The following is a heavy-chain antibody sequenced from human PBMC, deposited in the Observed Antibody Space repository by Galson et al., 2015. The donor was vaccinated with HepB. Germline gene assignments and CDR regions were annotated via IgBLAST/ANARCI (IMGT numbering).Heavy chain of an antibody. CDR1: GFTFSTSS. J-gene: IGHJ6*02. CDR3: ARELGYYESSGYHTSGMGV. V-gene: IGHV3-21*01. D-gene: IGHD3-22*01. CDR2: IGSTSSYL. Sequence: SLRLSCAASGFTFSTSSIKWVRQAPGKGLEWVSSIGSTSSYLYYADSVTGRFTVSRDNAKNSLYLQMNSLRVEDTAVYYCARELGYYESSGYHTSGMGVWGQGTTVTVSS.